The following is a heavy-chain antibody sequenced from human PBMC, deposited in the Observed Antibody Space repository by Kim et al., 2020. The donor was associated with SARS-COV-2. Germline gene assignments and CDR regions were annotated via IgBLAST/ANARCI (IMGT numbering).Heavy chain of an antibody. J-gene: IGHJ4*02. D-gene: IGHD2-15*01. V-gene: IGHV3-21*01. CDR2: I. Sequence: ISYADSVKGRFTISRDNAKNSLYLQMNSLRAEDTAVYYCARVVGGGNFDYWGQGTLVTVSS. CDR3: ARVVGGGNFDY.